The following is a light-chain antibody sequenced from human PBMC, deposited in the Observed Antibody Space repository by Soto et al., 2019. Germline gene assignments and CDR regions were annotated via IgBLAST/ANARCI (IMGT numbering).Light chain of an antibody. CDR2: AAS. CDR1: QGISSY. V-gene: IGKV1-9*01. CDR3: QQLNDYPSIT. J-gene: IGKJ5*01. Sequence: DIQMTQSPSSLSASVGDRVTITCRASQGISSYLALYQQKPGNAPKLLIYAASTLQSGVPSRFSGSGSGTEFTLIISGLQPEDFATYYCQQLNDYPSITFGQGTRLEIK.